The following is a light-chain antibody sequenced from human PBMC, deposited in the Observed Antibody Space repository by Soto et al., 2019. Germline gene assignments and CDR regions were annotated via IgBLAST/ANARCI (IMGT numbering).Light chain of an antibody. V-gene: IGKV3-20*01. CDR3: QQYGSSLIT. CDR1: QSVSSNS. J-gene: IGKJ5*01. Sequence: EIVLTQSPGTLSLSPGERATLSCRASQSVSSNSLAWYHQKPGQPPRLLMYGASSRATGIPDRFSGSGSGTDSTLTISRLEPEDFAMYYCQQYGSSLITFGQGTRLEIK. CDR2: GAS.